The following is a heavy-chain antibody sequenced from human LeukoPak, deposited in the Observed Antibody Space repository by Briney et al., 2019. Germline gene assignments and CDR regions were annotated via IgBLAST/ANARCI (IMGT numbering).Heavy chain of an antibody. CDR3: ARLGYDSSELDYDYYYIDV. J-gene: IGHJ6*03. CDR1: GDTFSNYA. Sequence: SVKVSCKASGDTFSNYAISWVRQAPGQGLEWMAVIIPVFAIADSAQKFQGRVTITADESTSTVYMEMSSLTSEDTAVYYCARLGYDSSELDYDYYYIDVWGKGTTVTVSS. CDR2: IIPVFAIA. D-gene: IGHD3-22*01. V-gene: IGHV1-69*13.